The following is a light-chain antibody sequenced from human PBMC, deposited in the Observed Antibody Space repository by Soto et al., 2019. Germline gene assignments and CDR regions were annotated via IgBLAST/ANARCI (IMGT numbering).Light chain of an antibody. CDR3: QVWDSSSDHSLYV. CDR2: DDS. CDR1: NIGSKS. Sequence: SYELTQPPSVSVAPGQTARTTCGGNNIGSKSVHWYRQKPGQAPVLVVYDDSDRPSGIPERFSGSNSGNTATLTISRVEAGDEADYYCQVWDSSSDHSLYVFGTGTKVTVL. J-gene: IGLJ1*01. V-gene: IGLV3-21*02.